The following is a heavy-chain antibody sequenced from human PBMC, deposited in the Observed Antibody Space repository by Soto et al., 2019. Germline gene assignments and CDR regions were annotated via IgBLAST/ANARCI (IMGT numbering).Heavy chain of an antibody. J-gene: IGHJ4*02. D-gene: IGHD6-13*01. Sequence: GGSLRLSCAASGFTFSSYAMHWVRQAPGKGLEWVAAISCGGSNKYYADSVKGRFTISRDNSKNTLYLQMNSLRAEDTAVYYCAKATLQQLDLFDYWAQGTLVTVSS. CDR2: ISCGGSNK. CDR1: GFTFSSYA. CDR3: AKATLQQLDLFDY. V-gene: IGHV3-30-3*01.